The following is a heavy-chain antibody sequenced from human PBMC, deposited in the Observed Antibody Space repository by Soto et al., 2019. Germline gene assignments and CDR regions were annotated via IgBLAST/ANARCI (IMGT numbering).Heavy chain of an antibody. CDR2: ISSGGTNK. Sequence: PGGSLRLSCTASGFPFSNYEMNWVRQAPGKGLEWVSYISSGGTNKFYADSLQGRVSVSRDNHKNSLILEMDRLTVEDTATYYCVRDVGLDYWGLGSLVTVSS. CDR3: VRDVGLDY. V-gene: IGHV3-48*03. J-gene: IGHJ4*02. CDR1: GFPFSNYE.